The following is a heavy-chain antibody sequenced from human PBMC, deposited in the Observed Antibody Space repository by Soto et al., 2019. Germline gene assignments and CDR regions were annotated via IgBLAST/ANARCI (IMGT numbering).Heavy chain of an antibody. CDR1: GYTFTSYA. CDR2: INAGNGNT. V-gene: IGHV1-3*01. Sequence: GASVKVSCKASGYTFTSYAMHWVRQAPGQRLEWMGWINAGNGNTKYSQKLQGRVTITRDTSASTAYMELSSLRSEDTAVYYCARGLPGMTPFDPWGQGTLVTVSS. D-gene: IGHD5-12*01. J-gene: IGHJ5*02. CDR3: ARGLPGMTPFDP.